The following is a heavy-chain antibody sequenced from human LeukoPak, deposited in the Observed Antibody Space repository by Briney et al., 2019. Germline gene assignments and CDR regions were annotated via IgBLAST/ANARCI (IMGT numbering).Heavy chain of an antibody. V-gene: IGHV1-69*05. J-gene: IGHJ4*02. Sequence: ASVKVSCKASGGTFSSYAISWVRQAPGQGLEWMGRIIPIFGTANYAQKFQGRVTITTDESTSTAYMELSSLRSEDTAVYYCASTLVGADPYYFDYWGQGTLVTVSP. CDR1: GGTFSSYA. CDR3: ASTLVGADPYYFDY. D-gene: IGHD1-26*01. CDR2: IIPIFGTA.